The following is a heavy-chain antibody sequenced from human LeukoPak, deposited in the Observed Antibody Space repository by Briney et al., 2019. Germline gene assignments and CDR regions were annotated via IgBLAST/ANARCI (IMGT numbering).Heavy chain of an antibody. CDR1: GYTFTGYY. CDR2: INPSSGGT. CDR3: ARVSTSCCYEIDY. J-gene: IGHJ4*02. V-gene: IGHV1-2*02. D-gene: IGHD2-2*01. Sequence: GASVKVSCKASGYTFTGYYMHWVRQAPGQGLEWMGWINPSSGGTNYAQKFQGRVTMTRDTSISTAYMELSRLRSDDTAVYYCARVSTSCCYEIDYWGQGTLVTISS.